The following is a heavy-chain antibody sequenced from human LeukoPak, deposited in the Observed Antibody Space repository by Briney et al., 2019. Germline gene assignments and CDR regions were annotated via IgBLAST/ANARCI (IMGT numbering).Heavy chain of an antibody. CDR3: AKDAGRSDVDYFDY. CDR1: GFTFSSYA. D-gene: IGHD1-26*01. V-gene: IGHV3-23*01. CDR2: ISDSGGNT. Sequence: GGSLRLSCAASGFTFSSYAMSWVRQVPGKGLEWVSAISDSGGNTYYADFVRGRFTISRDNSKNTLYLQMTSLRAEDTAMYFCAKDAGRSDVDYFDYWGQGTLVTVSS. J-gene: IGHJ4*02.